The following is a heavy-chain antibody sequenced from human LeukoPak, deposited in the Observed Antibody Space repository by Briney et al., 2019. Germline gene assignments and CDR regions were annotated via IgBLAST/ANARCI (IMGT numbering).Heavy chain of an antibody. Sequence: PGGSLRLSCAASGFTFSSYGMHWVRQAPGKRLEWVAFIRYDGSNKYYADSVKGRFTISRDNSKNTLYLQMNSLRAEDTAVYYCATADSSSWYEVKGSFDYWGQGTLVTVSS. CDR3: ATADSSSWYEVKGSFDY. D-gene: IGHD6-13*01. CDR2: IRYDGSNK. J-gene: IGHJ4*02. V-gene: IGHV3-30*02. CDR1: GFTFSSYG.